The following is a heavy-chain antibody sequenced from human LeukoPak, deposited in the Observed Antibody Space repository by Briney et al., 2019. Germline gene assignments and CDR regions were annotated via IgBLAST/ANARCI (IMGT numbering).Heavy chain of an antibody. CDR2: IRNSGNTI. Sequence: GGSLRLSCAVSGFTLSSYNMNWVRQAPGKGLEWVSYIRNSGNTIYYADSVKGRFTISRDNAKNSLYLQMNSLRAEDTAVYYCAELGITMIGGAWGKGTTVTISS. CDR1: GFTLSSYN. CDR3: AELGITMIGGA. V-gene: IGHV3-48*03. J-gene: IGHJ6*04. D-gene: IGHD3-10*02.